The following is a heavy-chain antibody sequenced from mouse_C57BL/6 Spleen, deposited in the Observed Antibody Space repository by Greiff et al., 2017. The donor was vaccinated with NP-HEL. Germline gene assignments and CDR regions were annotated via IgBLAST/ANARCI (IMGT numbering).Heavy chain of an antibody. D-gene: IGHD2-4*01. V-gene: IGHV1-52*01. Sequence: QVQLQQPGAELVRPGSSVKLSCKASGYTFTSYWMHWVKQRPIQGLEWIGNIDPSDSETHYNQKFKDKATLTVDKSSSTAYMQLSSLTSEDSAVYYCASYYDYDGYFDYWGQGTTLTVSS. J-gene: IGHJ2*01. CDR1: GYTFTSYW. CDR2: IDPSDSET. CDR3: ASYYDYDGYFDY.